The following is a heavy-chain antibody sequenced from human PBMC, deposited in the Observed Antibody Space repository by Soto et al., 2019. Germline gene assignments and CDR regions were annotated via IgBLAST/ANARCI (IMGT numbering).Heavy chain of an antibody. V-gene: IGHV4-59*08. CDR2: IYYSGST. J-gene: IGHJ4*02. Sequence: PSETLSLTCTVSGGSISNYYWSWIRQPPGKGLEWIGYIYYSGSTNYNPSLKSRVTISVDTSKNQFSLKLSSVTAADTAVYYCARRHGYTFDYWGREPWSPSPQ. CDR1: GGSISNYY. D-gene: IGHD3-16*02. CDR3: ARRHGYTFDY.